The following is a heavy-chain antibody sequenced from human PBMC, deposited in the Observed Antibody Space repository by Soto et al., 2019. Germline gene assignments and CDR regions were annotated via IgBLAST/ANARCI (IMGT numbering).Heavy chain of an antibody. CDR3: ARRYYYDSSGYMGPGWFDP. Sequence: PSETLSLTCTVSCGSISSGGYYLSWIRQHPGKGLEWIGYIYYSGCTYYNPSLKSRVTISVDTSKNQFSLKLSSVTDADTAVYYCARRYYYDSSGYMGPGWFDPWGQGTLDNVSS. CDR2: IYYSGCT. J-gene: IGHJ5*02. D-gene: IGHD3-22*01. V-gene: IGHV4-31*03. CDR1: CGSISSGGYY.